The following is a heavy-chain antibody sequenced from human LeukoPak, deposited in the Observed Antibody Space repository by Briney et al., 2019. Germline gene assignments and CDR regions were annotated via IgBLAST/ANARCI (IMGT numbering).Heavy chain of an antibody. CDR1: GGSISSYY. Sequence: SETLSLTCTVSGGSISSYYWGWIRQPPGKGLEWIGSVYYSGSTYYNPSLKSRVTISVDMSKNQFSLKLSSVTAADTAVYYCARHSSAYTAEYFQHWGQGTLVTVSS. D-gene: IGHD3-22*01. J-gene: IGHJ1*01. V-gene: IGHV4-39*01. CDR2: VYYSGST. CDR3: ARHSSAYTAEYFQH.